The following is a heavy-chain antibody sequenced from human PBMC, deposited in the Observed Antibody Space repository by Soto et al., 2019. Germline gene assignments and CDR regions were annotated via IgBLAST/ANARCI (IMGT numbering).Heavy chain of an antibody. CDR2: VIPAFNTS. CDR1: GGAFGRYS. Sequence: VKVSCKASGGAFGRYSVSWVRQAPGQGLEWIGGVIPAFNTSNYSLKFQGRVAIFADLSTSTVFMELRSLRSEDTALYYCARGDEMTAVTIFEYWGQGTLVTVSS. D-gene: IGHD4-17*01. CDR3: ARGDEMTAVTIFEY. J-gene: IGHJ4*02. V-gene: IGHV1-69*13.